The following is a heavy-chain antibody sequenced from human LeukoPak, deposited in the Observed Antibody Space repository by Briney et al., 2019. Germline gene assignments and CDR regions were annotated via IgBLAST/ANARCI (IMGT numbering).Heavy chain of an antibody. V-gene: IGHV3-23*01. J-gene: IGHJ4*02. Sequence: PGGSLRLSCAASGFTFSSYAMSWVRQAPGEGLEWVSTMTGSGGSTYYADSVKGRFTISRDNSKNTLYLQMNSLRAEDTAVYYCAKGRSSWSAFDYWGQGTLVTVSS. CDR1: GFTFSSYA. CDR3: AKGRSSWSAFDY. D-gene: IGHD6-13*01. CDR2: MTGSGGST.